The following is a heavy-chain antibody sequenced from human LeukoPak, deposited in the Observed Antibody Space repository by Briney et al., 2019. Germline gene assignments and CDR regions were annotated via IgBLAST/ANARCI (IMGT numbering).Heavy chain of an antibody. J-gene: IGHJ4*02. D-gene: IGHD6-19*01. CDR3: ARVPVRHSSDWPRETNYFDY. Sequence: ASVKVSCKASGYTFTGYYMHWVRQAPGQGLEWMGWINPNSGGTNYAQKFQGRVTMTRDTSISTAYMELSSLRSEDTAVYYCARVPVRHSSDWPRETNYFDYWGQGTLVTVSS. CDR1: GYTFTGYY. CDR2: INPNSGGT. V-gene: IGHV1-2*02.